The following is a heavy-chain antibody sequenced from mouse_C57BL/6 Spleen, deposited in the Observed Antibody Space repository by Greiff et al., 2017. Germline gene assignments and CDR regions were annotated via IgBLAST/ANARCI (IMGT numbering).Heavy chain of an antibody. CDR3: ARITSREGRRSVGGGSSSFAY. Sequence: QVTLKESGPGILQPSQTLSLTCSFSGFSLSTFGMGVGWIRQPSGKGLEWLAHIWWDDDKSYNPALKSRLTISTASSKNQVFLKLANVDTADTATYNSARITSREGRRSVGGGSSSFAYWGQGTLVTVSA. J-gene: IGHJ3*01. CDR1: GFSLSTFGMG. D-gene: IGHD1-1*01. V-gene: IGHV8-8*01. CDR2: IWWDDDK.